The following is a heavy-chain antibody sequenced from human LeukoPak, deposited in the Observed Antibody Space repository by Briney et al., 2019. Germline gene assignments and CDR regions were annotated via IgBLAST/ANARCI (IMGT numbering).Heavy chain of an antibody. D-gene: IGHD2-2*01. J-gene: IGHJ4*02. V-gene: IGHV3-23*01. CDR1: GFTFSSYA. Sequence: GGSLRLSCAASGFTFSSYAMSWVRQAPGKGLEWVSAISGSGGSTYYADSVKGRFTISRDNAKNSLYLQMNSLRAEDTAVYYCAREYCSSTSCYFDFDYWGQGTLVTVSS. CDR3: AREYCSSTSCYFDFDY. CDR2: ISGSGGST.